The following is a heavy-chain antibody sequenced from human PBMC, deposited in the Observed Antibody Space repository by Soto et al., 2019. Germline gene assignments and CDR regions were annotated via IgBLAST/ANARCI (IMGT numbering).Heavy chain of an antibody. J-gene: IGHJ4*02. V-gene: IGHV4-59*01. D-gene: IGHD3-22*01. CDR3: ASWDSRAFDF. CDR1: GGSISSYS. CDR2: IYYSGST. Sequence: PSETLSLTCTVSGGSISSYSCTWIRQPPGKGLDWIGCIYYSGSTNYNPSLKSRVTISVDTSKNQFSLKLSSVTAADTAVYYCASWDSRAFDFWGQGTLVTVSS.